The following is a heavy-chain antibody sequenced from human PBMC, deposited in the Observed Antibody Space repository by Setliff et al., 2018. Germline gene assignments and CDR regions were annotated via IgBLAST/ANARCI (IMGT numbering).Heavy chain of an antibody. CDR2: ISWNSGSI. Sequence: PGGSLRLSCAASGFTFDDYAMHWVRQAPGKGLEWVSGISWNSGSIGYADSVKGRFTISRDNAKNSLYLQMSSLRAEDTAVYYCARDSYSSSWPDYWGQGTRVTVSS. D-gene: IGHD6-13*01. J-gene: IGHJ4*02. V-gene: IGHV3-9*01. CDR1: GFTFDDYA. CDR3: ARDSYSSSWPDY.